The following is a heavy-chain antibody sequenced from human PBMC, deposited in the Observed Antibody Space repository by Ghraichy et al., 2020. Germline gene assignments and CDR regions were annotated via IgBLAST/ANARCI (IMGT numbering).Heavy chain of an antibody. V-gene: IGHV1-8*01. Sequence: ASVKVSCKASGYTFTSYNINWVRQATGQGLEWMGWMNPYSGDTSYAQKFQGRVTMTRNTSISTAYMELSSLISEDAAVYYCARGMGRGLTWGQGTLVTVSS. CDR3: ARGMGRGLT. CDR1: GYTFTSYN. D-gene: IGHD3-10*01. J-gene: IGHJ5*02. CDR2: MNPYSGDT.